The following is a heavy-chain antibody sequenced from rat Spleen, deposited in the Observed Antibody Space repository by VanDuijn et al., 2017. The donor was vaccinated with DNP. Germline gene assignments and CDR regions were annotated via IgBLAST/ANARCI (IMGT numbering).Heavy chain of an antibody. V-gene: IGHV5-7*01. CDR2: ISYDRSDT. CDR3: ARHRTISPYYYDMDA. J-gene: IGHJ4*01. CDR1: GITFSDHN. Sequence: EVQLVESGGGLVQPGRSLKLSCVVSGITFSDHNMAWVRQAPKKGLEWVGTISYDRSDTYYRDSVKGRFTISRDNAKSTLYLQMDSLRSEDTATYYCARHRTISPYYYDMDAWGQGASVTVSS.